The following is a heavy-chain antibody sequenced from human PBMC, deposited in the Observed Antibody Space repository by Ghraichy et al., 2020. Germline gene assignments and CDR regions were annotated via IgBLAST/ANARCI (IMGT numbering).Heavy chain of an antibody. CDR2: IYYSGST. D-gene: IGHD3-22*01. CDR3: ARRGYYDSSGYYNFDY. V-gene: IGHV4-59*08. Sequence: AGSLSLTCTVSGASISAYYWSWVRQPPGKGLEWIGFIYYSGSTYYNPSLKGRVTISVDRSKSQFSLKLSSVTAADTAVYYCARRGYYDSSGYYNFDYWGQGTLVTVPS. J-gene: IGHJ4*02. CDR1: GASISAYY.